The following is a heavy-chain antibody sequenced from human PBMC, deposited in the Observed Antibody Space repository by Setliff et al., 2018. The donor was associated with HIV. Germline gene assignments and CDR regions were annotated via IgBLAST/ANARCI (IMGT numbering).Heavy chain of an antibody. CDR2: ISSSGTTT. V-gene: IGHV3-48*04. Sequence: PGGSLRLSCAASGFTFSSYSMSWVRQAPGKGLEWLSYISSSGTTTYYADSVKGRFTISRDNAKNSVLLQMNSLRVEDTAVYFCAAQGVLWGQGTQVTVSS. J-gene: IGHJ4*02. CDR3: AAQGVL. CDR1: GFTFSSYS.